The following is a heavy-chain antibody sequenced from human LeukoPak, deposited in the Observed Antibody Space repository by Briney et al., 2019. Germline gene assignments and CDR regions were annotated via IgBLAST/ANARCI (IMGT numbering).Heavy chain of an antibody. D-gene: IGHD5-18*01. CDR1: GGTFSSYA. Sequence: SVKVSCKASGGTFSSYAISWVRQAPGQGLEWTGGIIPIFGTANYAQKFQGRVTITADESTSTAYMELSSLRSEDTAVYYCARDLTAMGGLWGQGTLVTVSS. V-gene: IGHV1-69*01. CDR2: IIPIFGTA. CDR3: ARDLTAMGGL. J-gene: IGHJ4*02.